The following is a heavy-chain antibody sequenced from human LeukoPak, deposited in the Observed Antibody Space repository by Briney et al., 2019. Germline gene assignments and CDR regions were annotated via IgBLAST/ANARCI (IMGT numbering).Heavy chain of an antibody. Sequence: SETLSLTCTVSGASISSYYWSWIRQPAGKGLEWIGRIYSSRSIYNPSLKSRVTMSVDTSKNQFSLKLSSVTAADTAAYYCARQGYDVLTGYYYFDYWGQGTLATVSS. CDR3: ARQGYDVLTGYYYFDY. CDR2: IYSSRS. CDR1: GASISSYY. V-gene: IGHV4-4*07. J-gene: IGHJ4*02. D-gene: IGHD3-9*01.